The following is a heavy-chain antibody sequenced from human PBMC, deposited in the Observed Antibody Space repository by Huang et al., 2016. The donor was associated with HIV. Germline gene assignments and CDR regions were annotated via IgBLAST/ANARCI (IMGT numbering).Heavy chain of an antibody. D-gene: IGHD5-18*01. CDR2: IIPIFGTA. CDR3: ARTAYSYGFRQGYNWFDP. Sequence: QVLLVQSGAEVRKPGSSVKVSCTAFGGTFSSYAIGWGRQAPGKGLEWMGGIIPIFGTANYTQKFQGRVTITVDESTNTGYMELTRLTSEDTAVYYCARTAYSYGFRQGYNWFDPWGQGTPVTVSS. J-gene: IGHJ5*02. V-gene: IGHV1-69*13. CDR1: GGTFSSYA.